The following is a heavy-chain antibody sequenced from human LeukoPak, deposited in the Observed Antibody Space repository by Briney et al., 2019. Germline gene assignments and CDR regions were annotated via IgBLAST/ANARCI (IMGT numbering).Heavy chain of an antibody. J-gene: IGHJ6*03. CDR1: GASFSTNY. Sequence: PSETLSLSCSVSGASFSTNYWSWIRQPPGRGLEWVGYVFDSGSTNYNPSLKSRVTISVDTSTKQFSLRLSSVTAADTAVYYCARLYHQSKWKYYYYYMDVWGKGTAVTVSS. CDR2: VFDSGST. D-gene: IGHD1-1*01. CDR3: ARLYHQSKWKYYYYYMDV. V-gene: IGHV4-59*01.